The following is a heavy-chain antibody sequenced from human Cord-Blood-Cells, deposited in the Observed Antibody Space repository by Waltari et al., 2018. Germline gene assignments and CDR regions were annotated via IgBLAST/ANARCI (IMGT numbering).Heavy chain of an antibody. CDR2: SNPIFGTA. J-gene: IGHJ4*02. CDR3: ARDLRPYYGTEDDY. CDR1: GGTFSSYA. D-gene: IGHD3-3*01. V-gene: IGHV1-69*01. Sequence: QVQMVQSGAAVKKPGSSVKVSCKASGGTFSSYAISWVRQAPGQGLEWMGGSNPIFGTANYAQKFQGRVTITADESTSTAYMELSSLRSEDTAVYYCARDLRPYYGTEDDYWGQGTLVTVSS.